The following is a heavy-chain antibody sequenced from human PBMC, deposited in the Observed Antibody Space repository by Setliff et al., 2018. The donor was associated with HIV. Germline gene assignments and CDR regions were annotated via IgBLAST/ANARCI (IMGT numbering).Heavy chain of an antibody. J-gene: IGHJ1*01. CDR1: GFTFRNYG. CDR3: TTKPPAADFQH. V-gene: IGHV3-30*02. D-gene: IGHD2-2*01. CDR2: IRLDGSDK. Sequence: GGSLRLSCAASGFTFRNYGMHWVRQAPGKGLEWVAFIRLDGSDKFYADSVKGRFTISRDNSKNTLFLQMNSLKTEDTAIYYCTTKPPAADFQHWGQGTLVTVSS.